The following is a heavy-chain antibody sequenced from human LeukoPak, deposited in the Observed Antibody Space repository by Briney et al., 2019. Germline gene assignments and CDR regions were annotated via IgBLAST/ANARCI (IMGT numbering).Heavy chain of an antibody. CDR3: AKDRGQPTTWYYGMDV. CDR1: GFTFSSYG. J-gene: IGHJ6*01. V-gene: IGHV3-30*18. D-gene: IGHD4-11*01. Sequence: GRSLRLSCAASGFTFSSYGMHWVRQAPGKGLEWVAVISYDGSNKYYADSVKGRFTISRDNSKNTLYLQMNSLRAGDTAVYYCAKDRGQPTTWYYGMDVWGQGTTVTVSS. CDR2: ISYDGSNK.